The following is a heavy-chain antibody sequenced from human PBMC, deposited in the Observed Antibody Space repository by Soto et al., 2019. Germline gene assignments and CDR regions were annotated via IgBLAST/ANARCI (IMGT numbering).Heavy chain of an antibody. Sequence: QVQLQESGPGLVKPSQTLSLTCTVSGGSISSGGYYWSWIRQHPGKGLEWIGYISYSGSTYYNPSLKSRVTISVDTSKNQFSLKLSSVTAADTAVYYCVRTRNYGDSTFDYWGQGTLVTVSS. V-gene: IGHV4-31*03. D-gene: IGHD4-17*01. CDR1: GGSISSGGYY. CDR2: ISYSGST. J-gene: IGHJ4*02. CDR3: VRTRNYGDSTFDY.